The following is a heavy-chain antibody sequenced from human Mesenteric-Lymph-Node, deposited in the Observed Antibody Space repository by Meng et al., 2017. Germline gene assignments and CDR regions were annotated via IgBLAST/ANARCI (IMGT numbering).Heavy chain of an antibody. CDR1: GYIFTNYG. D-gene: IGHD6-13*01. CDR2: ISVKNGEA. Sequence: QGQLVQSGGEVKKPGASVKVSCKASGYIFTNYGISWVRQAPGQGLEWMGWISVKNGEAKYPQNFQGRVTMTTDTTTSTAYMELRSLTSDDTAVYYCARYVPNGSFWYFDFWGRGTLVTVSS. V-gene: IGHV1-18*01. CDR3: ARYVPNGSFWYFDF. J-gene: IGHJ2*01.